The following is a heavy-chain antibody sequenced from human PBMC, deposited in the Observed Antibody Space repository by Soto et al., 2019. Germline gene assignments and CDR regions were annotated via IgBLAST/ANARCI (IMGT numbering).Heavy chain of an antibody. Sequence: SVKVSCKASGGTFSTLGISWVRQAPGQGLEWMGGIIPFFGTARYSQKFEDRITITADESTNTVYMDLRSLTSEDTAIYYCAKSAPMDAGDKYYYDFWGQGALVTVSS. CDR3: AKSAPMDAGDKYYYDF. CDR2: IIPFFGTA. J-gene: IGHJ4*02. CDR1: GGTFSTLG. D-gene: IGHD4-17*01. V-gene: IGHV1-69*13.